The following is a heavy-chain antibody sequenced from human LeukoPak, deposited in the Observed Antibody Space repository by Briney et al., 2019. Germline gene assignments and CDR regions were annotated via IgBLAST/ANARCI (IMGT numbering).Heavy chain of an antibody. V-gene: IGHV4-59*01. CDR2: IYYSGST. J-gene: IGHJ4*02. Sequence: PSETPSLTCTVSGGSISSYYWSWIRQPPGKGLEWIGYIYYSGSTNYNPSLKSRVTISVYTSKNQFSLKLGSVTAADTAVYYCARVYCSGGSCYPPLHFDYWGQGTLVTVSS. CDR3: ARVYCSGGSCYPPLHFDY. D-gene: IGHD2-15*01. CDR1: GGSISSYY.